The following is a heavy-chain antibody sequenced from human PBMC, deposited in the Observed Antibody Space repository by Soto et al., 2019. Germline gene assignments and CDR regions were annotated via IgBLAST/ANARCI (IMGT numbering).Heavy chain of an antibody. Sequence: QLQLQESGPGLVKPSETLSLTCSVSGDSINSDKYYWGWIRQPPGKGLEWIGSIYYSGNTYYNTALQTRVTISLDKSKSQFSLKLNSVTAADSAVYFCARLEGLATISYYFDFWGQGALVTVSS. J-gene: IGHJ4*02. D-gene: IGHD3-9*01. CDR3: ARLEGLATISYYFDF. CDR2: IYYSGNT. V-gene: IGHV4-39*01. CDR1: GDSINSDKYY.